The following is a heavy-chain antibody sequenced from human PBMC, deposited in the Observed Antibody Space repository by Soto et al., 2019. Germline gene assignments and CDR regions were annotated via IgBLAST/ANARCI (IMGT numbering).Heavy chain of an antibody. CDR2: ISYDGSNK. D-gene: IGHD6-13*01. CDR1: GFTFSSYA. J-gene: IGHJ4*02. CDR3: ARDWQQLVPVFDY. Sequence: QVQLVESGGGVVQPGRSLRLSCAASGFTFSSYAMHWVRQAPGKGLEWVAVISYDGSNKYYADSVKGRFTISRDNSKNTLYLQMNSLRAEDTAVYYCARDWQQLVPVFDYWGQGTLVTVSS. V-gene: IGHV3-30-3*01.